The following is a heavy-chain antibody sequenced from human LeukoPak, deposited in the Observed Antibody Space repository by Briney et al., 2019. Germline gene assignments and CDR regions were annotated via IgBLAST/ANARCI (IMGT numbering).Heavy chain of an antibody. V-gene: IGHV1-2*02. CDR3: GRDGTFDT. J-gene: IGHJ3*02. CDR1: GYTFTDYY. CDR2: ISPTSGGT. Sequence: ASVKVSCKASGYTFTDYYMHWVRQAPGQGLEWMGWISPTSGGTNYAKKFQSRVTMTRDTPTSTAYLDLSSLISDDTAGYYCGRDGTFDTWGQGTMVTASS.